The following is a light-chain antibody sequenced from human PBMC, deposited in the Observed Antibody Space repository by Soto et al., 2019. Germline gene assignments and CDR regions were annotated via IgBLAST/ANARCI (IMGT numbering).Light chain of an antibody. CDR3: CSYAGSYPHVV. CDR2: DVS. Sequence: QSALTQPRSVSGSPGQLVTISCTGTSSDVGGYNYVSWYQQHPGKAPKLMIYDVSKRPSGVPDRFSGSKSGDTASLTISGLQAEDEADYYCCSYAGSYPHVVFGGGTKLTVL. V-gene: IGLV2-11*01. CDR1: SSDVGGYNY. J-gene: IGLJ2*01.